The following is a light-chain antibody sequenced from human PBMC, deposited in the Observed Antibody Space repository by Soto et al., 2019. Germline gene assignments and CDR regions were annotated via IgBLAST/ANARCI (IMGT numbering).Light chain of an antibody. CDR3: QQYYSYPGT. Sequence: DIQMTQSPSSLSASIGDRVTITCRASQNIRSYLNWYQQKPGKAPKLLIHAASSLQSGVPSRFSGSGSGTDFTLTISCLQSEDFATYYCQQYYSYPGTFGGGTKVDIK. CDR2: AAS. CDR1: QNIRSY. J-gene: IGKJ4*01. V-gene: IGKV1-39*01.